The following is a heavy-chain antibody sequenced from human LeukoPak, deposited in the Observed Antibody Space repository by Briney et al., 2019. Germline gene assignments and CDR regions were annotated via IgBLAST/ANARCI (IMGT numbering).Heavy chain of an antibody. D-gene: IGHD1-26*01. J-gene: IGHJ6*03. CDR3: AKDREVGASIYYYYMDV. V-gene: IGHV3-30*18. Sequence: GGSLRLSCAASGFTFSSYGMHWVRQAPGKGLEWVAVISYDGSNKYYADSVKGRFTISRDNSKNTLYLQMSSLRAEDTAVYYCAKDREVGASIYYYYMDVWGKGTTVTISS. CDR1: GFTFSSYG. CDR2: ISYDGSNK.